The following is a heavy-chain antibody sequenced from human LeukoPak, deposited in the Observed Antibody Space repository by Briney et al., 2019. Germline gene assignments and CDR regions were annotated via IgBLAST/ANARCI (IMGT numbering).Heavy chain of an antibody. V-gene: IGHV1-69*01. D-gene: IGHD2-15*01. CDR1: GGTFSSYA. CDR2: ISAYNGNT. Sequence: GASVKVSCKASGGTFSSYAISWVRQAPGQGLEWMGGISAYNGNTNYAQKLQGRVTITADESTSTAYMELSSLRSEDTAVYYCARGPCCYWMSQDYWGQGTLVTVSS. CDR3: ARGPCCYWMSQDY. J-gene: IGHJ4*02.